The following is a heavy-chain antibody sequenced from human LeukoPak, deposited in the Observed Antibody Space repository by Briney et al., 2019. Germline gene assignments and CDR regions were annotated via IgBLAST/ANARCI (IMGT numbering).Heavy chain of an antibody. V-gene: IGHV4-39*01. Sequence: SETLSLTCTVSGGSISSRNFFWGWIRQAPGKGLDWIGSISYSGSTSYSPSLKSRLTISMDTPKNQFSLNLNSVTAADTAVYYYASATLSSLNWFDPWGQGALVTVSS. CDR3: ASATLSSLNWFDP. D-gene: IGHD2-8*01. CDR2: ISYSGST. CDR1: GGSISSRNFF. J-gene: IGHJ5*02.